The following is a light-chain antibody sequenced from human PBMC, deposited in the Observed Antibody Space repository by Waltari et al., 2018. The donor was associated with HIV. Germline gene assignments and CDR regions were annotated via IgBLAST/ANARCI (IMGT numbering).Light chain of an antibody. V-gene: IGLV3-21*02. CDR1: NIAATKS. Sequence: SYVLTQPPSVSVSPGQAARITCGGNNIAATKSVHWYRPNPGQAPPVVIHDERDRPPGIPARCSGASSGDTATLTISRAEAGDEADYYCQVWDGRGDPVIFGGGTKLAVV. J-gene: IGLJ2*01. CDR2: DER. CDR3: QVWDGRGDPVI.